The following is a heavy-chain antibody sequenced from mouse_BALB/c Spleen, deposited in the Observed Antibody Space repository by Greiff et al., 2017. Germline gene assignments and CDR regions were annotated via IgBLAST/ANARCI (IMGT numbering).Heavy chain of an antibody. CDR2: ISDGGSYT. CDR1: GFTFSDYY. J-gene: IGHJ4*01. Sequence: EVKLMESGGGLVKPGGSLKLSCAASGFTFSDYYMYWVRQTPEKRLEWVATISDGGSYTYYPDSVKGRFTISRDNAKNNLYLQMSSLKSEDTAMYYCARGVQDYAMDYWGQGTSVTVSS. V-gene: IGHV5-4*02. CDR3: ARGVQDYAMDY.